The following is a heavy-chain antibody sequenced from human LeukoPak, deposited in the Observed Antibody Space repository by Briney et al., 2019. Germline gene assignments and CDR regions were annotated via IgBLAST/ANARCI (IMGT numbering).Heavy chain of an antibody. J-gene: IGHJ6*02. CDR1: GYTFTSYG. V-gene: IGHV1-69*04. CDR3: ARLKLNYYYYGMDV. Sequence: SVKVSCKASGYTFTSYGISWVRQAPGQGLEWMGRIIPILGIANYAQKFQGRVTITADKSTSTAYMELSSLRSEDTAVYYCARLKLNYYYYGMDVWGQGTTVTVSS. D-gene: IGHD1-1*01. CDR2: IIPILGIA.